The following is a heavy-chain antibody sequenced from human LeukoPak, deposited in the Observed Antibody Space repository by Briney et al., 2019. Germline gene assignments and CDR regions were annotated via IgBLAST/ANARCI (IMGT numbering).Heavy chain of an antibody. CDR2: MSYSGST. CDR1: GGSTSSYY. CDR3: AGVPTIYYGSGSREAPFGY. V-gene: IGHV4-59*12. D-gene: IGHD3-10*01. J-gene: IGHJ4*02. Sequence: SETLSLTCTVSGGSTSSYYWSWIRKPPEEGLERIGYMSYSGSTNYNPSLKSRVTISVDTSKNHFSLKLSSVTAADTAVYYCAGVPTIYYGSGSREAPFGYWGQGTLVTVSS.